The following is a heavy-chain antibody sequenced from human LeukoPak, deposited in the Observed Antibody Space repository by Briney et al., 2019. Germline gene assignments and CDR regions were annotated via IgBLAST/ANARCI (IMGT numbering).Heavy chain of an antibody. CDR1: GYSFTSYW. V-gene: IGHV5-51*01. J-gene: IGHJ6*02. Sequence: KHGESLKISCQGSGYSFTSYWITWVRQMPGKGLEWMGMIYPSDSDTRYSPSFLGLVTISADRSLNTAYLQWSSLKASDTAMYFCASNRPIPLLGGLGGYYSYVMDVWGQGTTVTVSS. CDR2: IYPSDSDT. CDR3: ASNRPIPLLGGLGGYYSYVMDV. D-gene: IGHD3-16*01.